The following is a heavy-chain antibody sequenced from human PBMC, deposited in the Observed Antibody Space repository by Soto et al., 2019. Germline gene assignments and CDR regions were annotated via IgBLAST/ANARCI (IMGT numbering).Heavy chain of an antibody. Sequence: SATLSLTCTVSGGSISSGGYYWSWIRQHPGKGLEWIGYIYYSGSTYYNPSLKSRVTISVDTSKNQFSLKLSSVTAADTAVYYCAKLRYFDWPGETYYYYMDVWGKGTTVTVSS. J-gene: IGHJ6*03. CDR1: GGSISSGGYY. CDR3: AKLRYFDWPGETYYYYMDV. V-gene: IGHV4-61*08. CDR2: IYYSGST. D-gene: IGHD3-9*01.